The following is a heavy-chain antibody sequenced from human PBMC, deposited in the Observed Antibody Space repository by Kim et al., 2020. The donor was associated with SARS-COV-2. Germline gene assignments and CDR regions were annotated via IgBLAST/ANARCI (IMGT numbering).Heavy chain of an antibody. Sequence: SVKVSCKASGGTFSSYAISWVRQAPGQGLEWMGGIIPIFGTANYAQKFQGRVTITADESTSTAYMELSSLRSEDTAVYYCARDLFPRPIVGARGMDVWGEGDTFTVSS. J-gene: IGHJ6*04. V-gene: IGHV1-69*13. CDR2: IIPIFGTA. CDR3: ARDLFPRPIVGARGMDV. CDR1: GGTFSSYA. D-gene: IGHD1-26*01.